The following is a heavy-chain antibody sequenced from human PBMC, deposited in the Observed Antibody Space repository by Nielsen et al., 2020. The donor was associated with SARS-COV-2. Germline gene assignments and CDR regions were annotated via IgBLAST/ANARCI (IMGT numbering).Heavy chain of an antibody. CDR1: GGSISSYY. D-gene: IGHD2-2*01. Sequence: ETLSLTCTVSGGSISSYYWSWIRQPPGKGLEWIGYIYYSGSTNYNPSLKSRVTISVDTSKNQFSLKLSSVTAADTAVYYCARGYCSSTSCSLYYFDYWGQGTLVTVSS. CDR3: ARGYCSSTSCSLYYFDY. J-gene: IGHJ4*02. CDR2: IYYSGST. V-gene: IGHV4-59*01.